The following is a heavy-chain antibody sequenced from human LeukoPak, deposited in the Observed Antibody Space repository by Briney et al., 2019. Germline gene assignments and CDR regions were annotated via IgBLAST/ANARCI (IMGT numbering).Heavy chain of an antibody. V-gene: IGHV3-21*01. CDR1: GFTFSAYT. CDR3: ARDLIPSGY. D-gene: IGHD2-21*01. CDR2: ISGSSSYI. Sequence: GGSLRLSCAASGFTFSAYTMSWVRQAPGKGLEWVSSISGSSSYIYYADSVKGRFTISRDHAKNSPYLQMNSLRGEDTAVYYCARDLIPSGYWGQGTLVTVSS. J-gene: IGHJ4*02.